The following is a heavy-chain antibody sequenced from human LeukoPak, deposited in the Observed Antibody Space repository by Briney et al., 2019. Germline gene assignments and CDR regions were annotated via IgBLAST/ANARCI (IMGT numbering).Heavy chain of an antibody. V-gene: IGHV3-21*04. CDR1: GFTFSTYS. J-gene: IGHJ6*03. D-gene: IGHD1-14*01. Sequence: GGSLRLSCEVSGFTFSTYSMNWVRQAPGKGLEWVASISSYNTYIHYAASVKGRFTISRDNAKNSLYLQMNSLRAEDTALYYCAKSDRYYYYMDVWGKGTTVTVSS. CDR3: AKSDRYYYYMDV. CDR2: ISSYNTYI.